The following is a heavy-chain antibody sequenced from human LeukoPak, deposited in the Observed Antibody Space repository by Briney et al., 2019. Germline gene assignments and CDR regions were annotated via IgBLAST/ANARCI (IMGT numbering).Heavy chain of an antibody. D-gene: IGHD3-22*01. J-gene: IGHJ4*02. CDR3: AREIGDSSGYHPVYFDY. CDR2: IYYSGST. V-gene: IGHV4-39*07. Sequence: SETLSLTCTVSGGSISSSSYYWGWIRQPPGKGLEWIGSIYYSGSTYYNPSLKSRVTISVDTSKNQFSLKLSSVTAADTAVYYCAREIGDSSGYHPVYFDYWGQGTLVTVSS. CDR1: GGSISSSSYY.